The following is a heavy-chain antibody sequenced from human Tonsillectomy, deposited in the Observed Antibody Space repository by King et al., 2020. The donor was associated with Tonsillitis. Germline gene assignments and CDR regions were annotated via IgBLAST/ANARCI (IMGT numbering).Heavy chain of an antibody. CDR2: INPSGGAT. J-gene: IGHJ4*02. CDR3: ARGSGSYVSFDY. V-gene: IGHV1-46*01. D-gene: IGHD1-26*01. Sequence: HVQLVESGAEVKKPGASVRVSCKASGYTFINYYMHWVRLAPGQGLEWMGIINPSGGATSYAQKFQGRVTLTRDTSTSTDYMELSSLRSEDTAVYYCARGSGSYVSFDYWGQGTLVTVSS. CDR1: GYTFINYY.